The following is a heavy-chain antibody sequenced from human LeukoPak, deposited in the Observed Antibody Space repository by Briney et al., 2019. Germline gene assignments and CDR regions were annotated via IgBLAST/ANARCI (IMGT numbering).Heavy chain of an antibody. V-gene: IGHV3-30*02. Sequence: GGSLRLSCAASGFTFSRYGMHWVRQAPGRGLEWVAFIRYDGSNEYYADYVKGRFTISRDNSNNTLHLQMDSLGTGDTAVFYCARSHYYDSSGYDYWGQGTLVTVSS. J-gene: IGHJ4*02. CDR3: ARSHYYDSSGYDY. D-gene: IGHD3-22*01. CDR2: IRYDGSNE. CDR1: GFTFSRYG.